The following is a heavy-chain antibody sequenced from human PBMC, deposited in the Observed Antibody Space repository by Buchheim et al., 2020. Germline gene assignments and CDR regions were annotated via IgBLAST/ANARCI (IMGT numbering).Heavy chain of an antibody. V-gene: IGHV3-30*03. CDR3: LAEIGAREFDH. Sequence: QVQLVESGGGVVQPGTSLRLSCAASGFSFRSHAMHWVRQAPGKGLEWVALISYDASYKDYPDSVEGRFTISRANSTNTLYLQMNSLRVEDTAVYYCLAEIGAREFDHWGQGTL. CDR1: GFSFRSHA. J-gene: IGHJ4*02. CDR2: ISYDASYK. D-gene: IGHD2/OR15-2a*01.